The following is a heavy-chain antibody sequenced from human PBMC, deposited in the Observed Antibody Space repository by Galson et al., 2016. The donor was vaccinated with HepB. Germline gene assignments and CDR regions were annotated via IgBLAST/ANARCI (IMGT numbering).Heavy chain of an antibody. CDR1: GGSFSGYY. V-gene: IGHV4-34*01. Sequence: ETLSLTCIVYGGSFSGYYWHWIRQPPGRGLEWIGKINHSGSTSYNPSLKSRVTISVDTSRIQFSLKLNSVTAADTAVYYCARAVRGYSGYDAFDIWGQGTMVTVSS. CDR3: ARAVRGYSGYDAFDI. CDR2: INHSGST. J-gene: IGHJ3*02. D-gene: IGHD5-12*01.